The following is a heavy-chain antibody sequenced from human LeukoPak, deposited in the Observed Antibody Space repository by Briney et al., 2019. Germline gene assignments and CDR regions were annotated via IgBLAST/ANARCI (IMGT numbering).Heavy chain of an antibody. V-gene: IGHV3-23*01. CDR2: ISGIGGRT. CDR3: AKEGYGEYYYGSGSYPPTYYYYMDV. CDR1: GFSFSSHG. Sequence: GGSLRLSCAASGFSFSSHGMSWVRQAPGKGLEWVSAISGIGGRTYYADSVKGRFTISRDNSKNTLYLQMNSLRAEDTAVYYCAKEGYGEYYYGSGSYPPTYYYYMDVWGKGTTVTISS. D-gene: IGHD3-10*01. J-gene: IGHJ6*03.